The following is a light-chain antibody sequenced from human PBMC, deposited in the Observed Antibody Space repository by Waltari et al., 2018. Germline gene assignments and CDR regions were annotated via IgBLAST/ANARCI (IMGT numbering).Light chain of an antibody. CDR3: SSYANSNTLL. V-gene: IGLV2-14*03. J-gene: IGLJ2*01. CDR1: NRDIGGYNF. CDR2: DVS. Sequence: QSALSQQPASVSGFPGQSITISCTGGNRDIGGYNFVAWHQQHPGKVPKLIIYDVSYRPSGVSRRFSGSKSRNTSSLTISGLQAEDEADYYCSSYANSNTLLFGGGTKLAVL.